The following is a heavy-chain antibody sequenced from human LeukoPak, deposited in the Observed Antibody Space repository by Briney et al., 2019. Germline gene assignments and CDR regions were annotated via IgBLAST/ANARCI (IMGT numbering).Heavy chain of an antibody. CDR1: GFTFSSYA. V-gene: IGHV3-30-3*01. Sequence: GGSLRLSCAASGFTFSSYAMHWVRQPPGKGLEWVAVISYNGNNKYSADSVKGRFTISRDNAKNSLYLQMNSLRAEDTAVYYCAEVNTDWGQGTLVTVSS. D-gene: IGHD3-22*01. J-gene: IGHJ4*02. CDR3: AEVNTD. CDR2: ISYNGNNK.